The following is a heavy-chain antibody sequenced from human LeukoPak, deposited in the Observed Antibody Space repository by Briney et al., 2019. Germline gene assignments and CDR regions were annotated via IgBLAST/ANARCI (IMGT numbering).Heavy chain of an antibody. CDR1: GGTFNSYA. V-gene: IGHV1-69*13. Sequence: SVQVSCKASGGTFNSYAISWVRQDPGQALEWIGGIIPIFGTANYAQKFQGRVTITADESTSTAYMELGSLRSEDTAVYYCARAVAVPRYYYGMDVWGQGTTVTVSS. CDR3: ARAVAVPRYYYGMDV. CDR2: IIPIFGTA. J-gene: IGHJ6*02. D-gene: IGHD6-19*01.